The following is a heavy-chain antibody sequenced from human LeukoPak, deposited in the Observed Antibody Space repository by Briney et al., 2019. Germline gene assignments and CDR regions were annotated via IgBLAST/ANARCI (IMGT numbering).Heavy chain of an antibody. Sequence: TSETLSLTCTVSGGSISSGSCYWSWIRQPAGKGLEWIGRIYTSGSTNYNPSLKSRVTISVDTSKNQFSLKLSSVTAADTAVYYCARVLGYCSSTSCYPYNWFDPWGQGTLVTVSS. D-gene: IGHD2-2*01. V-gene: IGHV4-61*02. CDR1: GGSISSGSCY. J-gene: IGHJ5*02. CDR3: ARVLGYCSSTSCYPYNWFDP. CDR2: IYTSGST.